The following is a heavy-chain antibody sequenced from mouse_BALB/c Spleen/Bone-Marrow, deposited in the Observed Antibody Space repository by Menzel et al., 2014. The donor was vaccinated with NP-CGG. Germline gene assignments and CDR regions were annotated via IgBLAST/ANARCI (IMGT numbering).Heavy chain of an antibody. J-gene: IGHJ2*01. Sequence: VQLPQSGGGLVQPGGARELSCAASGFTFSSFGMPWVRQAPEKGLEWVAYISSGSRTVFYADTVKGRFTISRDNPKNTQFLQMTSLRSEDTAMYYCTRSRGNWDDFDYWGQGTTLTVSS. CDR3: TRSRGNWDDFDY. CDR2: ISSGSRTV. V-gene: IGHV5-17*02. D-gene: IGHD3-3*01. CDR1: GFTFSSFG.